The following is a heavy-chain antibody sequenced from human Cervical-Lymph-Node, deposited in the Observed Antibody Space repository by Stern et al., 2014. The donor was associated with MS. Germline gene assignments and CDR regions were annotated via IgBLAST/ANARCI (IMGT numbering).Heavy chain of an antibody. V-gene: IGHV4-31*03. CDR3: TRDLRYYYDSSGYYYRWFDP. Sequence: VQLEESGPGLVKPSQTLSLTCTVSGGSISSGGYYWSWIRQQPGNGLEWIGNIYYSGRTYYHPSLKSRVTLLVATSKNQFLLKLSSVTAADTAVYYCTRDLRYYYDSSGYYYRWFDPWGQGTLVTVSS. CDR2: IYYSGRT. CDR1: GGSISSGGYY. D-gene: IGHD3-22*01. J-gene: IGHJ5*02.